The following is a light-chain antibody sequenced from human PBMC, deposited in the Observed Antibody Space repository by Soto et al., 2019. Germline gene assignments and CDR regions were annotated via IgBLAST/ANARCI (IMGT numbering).Light chain of an antibody. CDR1: QVISTS. CDR2: AAS. CDR3: QQLFDSPIT. V-gene: IGKV1-9*01. J-gene: IGKJ5*01. Sequence: DIQLTQSPSFLSPSIGEIVTITCRASQVISTSLAWYQVKPGKAPKLLIYAASTLESGVPSRFSATVSGTKFSLTITSLQPEDFATYYCQQLFDSPITFGQGTRLEIK.